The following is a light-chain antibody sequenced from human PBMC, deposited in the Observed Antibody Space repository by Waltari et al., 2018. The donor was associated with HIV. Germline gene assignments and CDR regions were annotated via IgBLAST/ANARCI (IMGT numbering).Light chain of an antibody. Sequence: QSVLTQPPSVSAAPGQTVNISCSGSSSNLGNNYVSWYQHLPGTAPKLLISENYKRPSGIPDRFSGSKSGTSATLGITGLQPGDEADYYCGTWDSSLSAGVFGGGTKLTVL. J-gene: IGLJ2*01. CDR1: SSNLGNNY. CDR2: ENY. CDR3: GTWDSSLSAGV. V-gene: IGLV1-51*02.